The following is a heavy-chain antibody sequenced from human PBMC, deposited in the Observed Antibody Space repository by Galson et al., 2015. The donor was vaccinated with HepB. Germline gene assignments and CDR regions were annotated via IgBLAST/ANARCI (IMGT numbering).Heavy chain of an antibody. Sequence: FSSYAMSWVRQAPGKGLEWVSAISGSGGSTYYADSVKGRFTISRDNSKNTLYLQMNSLRAEDTAVYYCAKSSSWYSIWGQGTLVTVSS. CDR2: ISGSGGST. V-gene: IGHV3-23*01. D-gene: IGHD6-13*01. J-gene: IGHJ4*02. CDR3: AKSSSWYSI. CDR1: FSSYA.